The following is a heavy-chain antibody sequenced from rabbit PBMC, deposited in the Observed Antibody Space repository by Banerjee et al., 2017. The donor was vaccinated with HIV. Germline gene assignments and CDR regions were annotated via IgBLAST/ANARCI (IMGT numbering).Heavy chain of an antibody. D-gene: IGHD4-1*01. CDR1: GFTFSSYV. J-gene: IGHJ4*01. CDR3: ARDLAGVIGWNFDL. V-gene: IGHV1S8*01. Sequence: QEQLVESGGGLVQPGGSLKLSCKASGFTFSSYVITWVRQAPGKGLEWIGWIITDDSAYYASWVNGRFTISSDNAQNTVDLQMNSLTAADTATYFCARDLAGVIGWNFDLWGPGTLVTVS. CDR2: IITDDSA.